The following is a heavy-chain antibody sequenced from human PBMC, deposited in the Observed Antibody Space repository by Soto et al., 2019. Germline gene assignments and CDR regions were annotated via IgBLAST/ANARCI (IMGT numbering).Heavy chain of an antibody. CDR2: VSGGSGVT. CDR1: GFSFSTYG. J-gene: IGHJ5*02. D-gene: IGHD1-1*01. V-gene: IGHV3-23*01. Sequence: VGSLRLSCVVSGFSFSTYGVTWVRQAPGKGLEWVCGVSGGSGVTHYTDSVKGRFTISGDDSKNTVYLQMHGLRGEDAAVYYCTRWNGYGDLWGQGTLVTVS. CDR3: TRWNGYGDL.